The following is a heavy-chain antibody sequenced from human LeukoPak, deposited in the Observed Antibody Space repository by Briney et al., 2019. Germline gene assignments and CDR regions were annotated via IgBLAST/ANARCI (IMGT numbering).Heavy chain of an antibody. CDR2: INPNSGGT. CDR3: ARVGYDSSGYYDYFDY. Sequence: ASVKVSCKASGYTFTGYYMHWVRQAPGQGLEWMGRINPNSGGTNYALKFQGRVTMTRDTSISTAYMELSRLRSDDTAVYYCARVGYDSSGYYDYFDYWGQGTLVTVSS. D-gene: IGHD3-22*01. J-gene: IGHJ4*02. CDR1: GYTFTGYY. V-gene: IGHV1-2*06.